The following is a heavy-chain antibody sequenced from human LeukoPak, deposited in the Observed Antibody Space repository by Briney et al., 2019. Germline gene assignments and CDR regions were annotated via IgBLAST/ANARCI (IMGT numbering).Heavy chain of an antibody. D-gene: IGHD3-10*01. V-gene: IGHV3-23*01. CDR2: ISGSGGST. CDR1: GFTFSSYG. J-gene: IGHJ4*02. CDR3: AKSLPAYYYGSGSYYNVGDY. Sequence: GGSLRLSCAASGFTFSSYGMSWVHQAPGKGLEWVSAISGSGGSTYYADSVKGRFTISRDNSKNTLYLQMNSLRAEDTAVYYCAKSLPAYYYGSGSYYNVGDYWGQGTLVTVSS.